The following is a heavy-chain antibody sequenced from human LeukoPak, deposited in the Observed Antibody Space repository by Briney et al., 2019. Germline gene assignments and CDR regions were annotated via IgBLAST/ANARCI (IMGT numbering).Heavy chain of an antibody. CDR2: INHSGST. J-gene: IGHJ6*02. Sequence: PSETLSLTCAVYGGSFSGYYWSWIRQPPGKGLEWIGEINHSGSTNYNPSLKSRVTISVDTSKNQFSLQLNSVTPEDTAVYYCARDRGKRYGMDVWGQGTTVTVSS. CDR3: ARDRGKRYGMDV. CDR1: GGSFSGYY. D-gene: IGHD2-15*01. V-gene: IGHV4-34*01.